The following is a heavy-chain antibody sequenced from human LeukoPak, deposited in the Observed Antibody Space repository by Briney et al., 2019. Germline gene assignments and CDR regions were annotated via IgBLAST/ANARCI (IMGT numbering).Heavy chain of an antibody. D-gene: IGHD2-15*01. CDR2: ISINSSYI. CDR1: GFIFSGYT. J-gene: IGHJ3*02. CDR3: ARHGGYCSGGGCYGDAFNI. V-gene: IGHV3-21*01. Sequence: GGSLRLSCAASGFIFSGYTMNWVRQAPGKGLEWVSSISINSSYIYYADSVKGRFTISRDNAKKSLYLQMNSLRAEDTAVYYCARHGGYCSGGGCYGDAFNIWGQGTMVTVSS.